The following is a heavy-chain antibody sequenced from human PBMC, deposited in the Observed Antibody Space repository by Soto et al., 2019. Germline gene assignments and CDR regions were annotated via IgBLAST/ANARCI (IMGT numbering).Heavy chain of an antibody. J-gene: IGHJ6*02. CDR1: GFTFSSYS. V-gene: IGHV3-21*01. CDR3: SRAPWGGDSYGMDV. CDR2: ISSSSSYI. D-gene: IGHD4-17*01. Sequence: GGSLRLSCAASGFTFSSYSVNWVRQAPGKGLEWVSSISSSSSYIYYADSVKGRFTISRDNAKNSLYLQMNSLRAEDTAVYYCSRAPWGGDSYGMDVWAQGNTVTVSS.